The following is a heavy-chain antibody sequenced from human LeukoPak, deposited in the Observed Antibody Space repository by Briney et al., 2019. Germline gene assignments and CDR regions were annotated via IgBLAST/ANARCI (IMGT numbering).Heavy chain of an antibody. Sequence: GESLKISCKGSGYSFTSYWIGWVRQMPGKGLEWMGIIYPGDSDTRYSPSSQGQVTISADKSISTAYLQWSSLKASDTAMYYCARRASSWPPGIDYWGQGTLVTVSS. CDR3: ARRASSWPPGIDY. CDR1: GYSFTSYW. V-gene: IGHV5-51*01. CDR2: IYPGDSDT. D-gene: IGHD6-13*01. J-gene: IGHJ4*02.